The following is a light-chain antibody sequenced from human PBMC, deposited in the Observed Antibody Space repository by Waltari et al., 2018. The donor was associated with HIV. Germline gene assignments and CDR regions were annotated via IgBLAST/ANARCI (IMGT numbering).Light chain of an antibody. Sequence: DIVMTQSPHSLALSLGERATINCKSSPSILYSSQNENFLAWYQQKPGQTPRLLIYWASTRGSGVPDRFSGGGSGTDFTLTINSLQSEDVAVYFCQQYYTTPPTFGQGTRVEI. CDR2: WAS. CDR3: QQYYTTPPT. J-gene: IGKJ1*01. CDR1: PSILYSSQNENF. V-gene: IGKV4-1*01.